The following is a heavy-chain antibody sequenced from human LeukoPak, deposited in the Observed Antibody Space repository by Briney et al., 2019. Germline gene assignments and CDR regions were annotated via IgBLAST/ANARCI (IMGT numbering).Heavy chain of an antibody. J-gene: IGHJ6*03. D-gene: IGHD6-6*01. CDR1: GGSISSSSYY. Sequence: PSETLSLTCTVSGGSISSSSYYWGSSRQPPEEGLEWVGRVYYSVSTYYNPSPKSRDTLSVDTPKNAFSLKLSSVTAADPAVYYCARADMIAPRFYMEVWGKGTTVTVPS. CDR2: VYYSVST. V-gene: IGHV4-39*01. CDR3: ARADMIAPRFYMEV.